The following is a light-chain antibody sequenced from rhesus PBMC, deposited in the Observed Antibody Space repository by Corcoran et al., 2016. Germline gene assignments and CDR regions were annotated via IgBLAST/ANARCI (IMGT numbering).Light chain of an antibody. CDR3: LQYSSSPFT. CDR2: KAS. Sequence: DIQMTQSPSSLSASVGDTVTITCRASQSISSWIDWYQQKPGKAPKPLIYKASTLQSGVPTRCSGSGSETDFTLTITSLQPEDFATYYCLQYSSSPFTFGPGTKLDIK. V-gene: IGKV1-22*01. J-gene: IGKJ3*01. CDR1: QSISSW.